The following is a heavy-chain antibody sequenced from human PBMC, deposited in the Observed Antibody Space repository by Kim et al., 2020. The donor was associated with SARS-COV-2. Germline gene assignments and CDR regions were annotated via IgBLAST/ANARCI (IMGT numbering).Heavy chain of an antibody. D-gene: IGHD3-22*01. Sequence: ASVKVSCKASGGTFSSYAISWVRQAPGQGLEWMGGIIPIFGTANYAQKFQGRVTITADESTSTAYMELSSLRSEDTAVYYCASLYYYDSSGPSRATDAFDIWGQGTMVTVSS. J-gene: IGHJ3*02. CDR2: IIPIFGTA. V-gene: IGHV1-69*13. CDR3: ASLYYYDSSGPSRATDAFDI. CDR1: GGTFSSYA.